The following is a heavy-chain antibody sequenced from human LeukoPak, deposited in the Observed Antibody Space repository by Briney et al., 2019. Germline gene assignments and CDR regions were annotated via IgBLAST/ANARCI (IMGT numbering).Heavy chain of an antibody. CDR1: GFTFSSYG. J-gene: IGHJ4*02. D-gene: IGHD3-3*01. CDR2: IWYDGSNK. Sequence: GRSLRLSCAASGFTFSSYGMHWVHQAPGKGLEWVAVIWYDGSNKYYADSVKGRFTISRDNSKNTLYLQMNSLRAEDTAVYYCARDYDFWSGYLDYWGQGTLVTVSS. CDR3: ARDYDFWSGYLDY. V-gene: IGHV3-33*01.